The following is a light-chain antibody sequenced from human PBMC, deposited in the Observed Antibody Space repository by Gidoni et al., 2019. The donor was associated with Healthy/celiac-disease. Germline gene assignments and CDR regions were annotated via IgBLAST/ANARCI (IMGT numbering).Light chain of an antibody. CDR3: QQYNSYSWP. J-gene: IGKJ1*01. Sequence: DIQMTQSPSTLSASVGDRVTITCRASQSISSWLAWYQQKPGTAPKLLIYKASSLESGVPSRFSGRGSRTEFTLTISSLQPDDFATYYCQQYNSYSWPFGQGTKVEIK. V-gene: IGKV1-5*03. CDR2: KAS. CDR1: QSISSW.